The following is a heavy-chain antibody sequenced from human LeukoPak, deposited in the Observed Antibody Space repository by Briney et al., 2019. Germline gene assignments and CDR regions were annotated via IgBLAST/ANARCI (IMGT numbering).Heavy chain of an antibody. V-gene: IGHV3-74*01. CDR2: INNDGSDM. J-gene: IGHJ4*02. CDR1: GFTFNTYR. Sequence: GGCLRLSCAASGFTFNTYRMHWVRHAPGKGLVWVSRINNDGSDMSYADSVKGRFTISRDNAKNTLYLQMNSLRVEDTAVYYCARVFHLIDHWGQGTLVTVSS. CDR3: ARVFHLIDH.